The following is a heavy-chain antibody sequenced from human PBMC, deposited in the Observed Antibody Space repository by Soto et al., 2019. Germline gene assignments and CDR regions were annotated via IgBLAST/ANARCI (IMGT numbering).Heavy chain of an antibody. CDR1: GYTFTSYA. CDR3: ARCWTTLTTHFDY. Sequence: ASVKVSCKASGYTFTSYAMHWVRQAPGQRLEWMGWINAGNGNTKYSQKFQGRVTITRDTSASTAYMELSSLRSEDTAVYYCARCWTTLTTHFDYWGQGTLVIVSS. D-gene: IGHD4-17*01. CDR2: INAGNGNT. J-gene: IGHJ4*02. V-gene: IGHV1-3*01.